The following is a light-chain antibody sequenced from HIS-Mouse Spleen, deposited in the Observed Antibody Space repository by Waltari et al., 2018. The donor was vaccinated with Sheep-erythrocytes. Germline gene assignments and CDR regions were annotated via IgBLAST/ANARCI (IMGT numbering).Light chain of an antibody. CDR3: CSYAGSYNHV. CDR2: DVS. V-gene: IGLV2-11*01. J-gene: IGLJ1*01. CDR1: SSDVGGYNY. Sequence: QSALTQPRSVSGSPGQSVTISCTGTSSDVGGYNYVSWYHQPPGKAPKLMIYDVSKRPSGVPDRFSGSKSGNTASLTISGLQAEDEADYYCCSYAGSYNHVFATGTKVTVL.